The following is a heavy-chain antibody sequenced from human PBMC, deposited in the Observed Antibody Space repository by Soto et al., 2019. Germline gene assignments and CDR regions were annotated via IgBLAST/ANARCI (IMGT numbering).Heavy chain of an antibody. D-gene: IGHD1-20*01. CDR2: IYWDDNK. V-gene: IGHV2-5*02. CDR3: AHRFNWNGLFDY. J-gene: IGHJ4*02. CDR1: GFSLSTSGVG. Sequence: QITLKESGPTLVKPTQTLTLTCTFSGFSLSTSGVGVGWIRQPPGKALEWLALIYWDDNKRYSPSLKSRLTITKDTSKNQVVLTMTNMDPVDTATYYSAHRFNWNGLFDYWGQGTLVTVSS.